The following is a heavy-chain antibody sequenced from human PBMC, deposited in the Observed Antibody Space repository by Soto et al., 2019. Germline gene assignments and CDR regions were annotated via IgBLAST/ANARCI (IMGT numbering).Heavy chain of an antibody. J-gene: IGHJ4*02. CDR3: ARLNSGLYQSFDS. V-gene: IGHV4-31*03. D-gene: IGHD2-8*01. CDR2: IYSTGST. CDR1: GGSIRSGGYF. Sequence: QVQLEASGPGLVKPSQTVSLTCSVSGGSIRSGGYFWTWIRQHPGKGLAYIGHIYSTGSTYYIPSLRRRLTMSLDTSKNQFSLNLTSVTAADTALYFCARLNSGLYQSFDSWGQGALVTVSS.